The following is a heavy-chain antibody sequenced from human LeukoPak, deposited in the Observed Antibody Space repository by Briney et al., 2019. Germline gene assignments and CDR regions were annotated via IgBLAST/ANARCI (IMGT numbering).Heavy chain of an antibody. CDR3: ARVNGYSYGSMYYFDY. D-gene: IGHD5-18*01. CDR2: IIPILGIA. J-gene: IGHJ4*02. V-gene: IGHV1-69*02. Sequence: ASVKVSCKASGGTFSSYTISWVRQAPGQGLEWMGRIIPILGIANYAQKFQGRVTITADKSTSTAYMELSSLRSEDTAAYYCARVNGYSYGSMYYFDYWGQGTLVTVSS. CDR1: GGTFSSYT.